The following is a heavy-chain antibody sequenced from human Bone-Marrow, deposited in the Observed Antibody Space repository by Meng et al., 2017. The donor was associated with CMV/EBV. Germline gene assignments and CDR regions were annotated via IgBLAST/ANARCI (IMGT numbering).Heavy chain of an antibody. CDR3: ARGVGSSWFDP. J-gene: IGHJ5*02. D-gene: IGHD2-2*01. CDR1: GYRFSDHF. CDR2: MNPRNGDT. V-gene: IGHV1-2*02. Sequence: SCEASGYRFSDHFIHWVRQAPGQGLEWMGWMNPRNGDTKYALMFRGRVTLTRDTSISTAYIQLNRLTSDDTAVYYCARGVGSSWFDPWGQGTLVTVSS.